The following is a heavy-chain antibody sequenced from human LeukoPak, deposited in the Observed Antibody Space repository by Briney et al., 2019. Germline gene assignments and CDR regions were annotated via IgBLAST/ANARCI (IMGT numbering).Heavy chain of an antibody. Sequence: WASVKVSCKASGYTFTGYYMHWVRQAPGQGLEWMGGIIPIFGTANYAQKFQGRVTITADESTSTAYMELSSLRSEDTAVYYCASPPYGNGGYWGQGTLVTVSS. CDR3: ASPPYGNGGY. J-gene: IGHJ4*02. CDR2: IIPIFGTA. D-gene: IGHD4-23*01. CDR1: GYTFTGYY. V-gene: IGHV1-69*13.